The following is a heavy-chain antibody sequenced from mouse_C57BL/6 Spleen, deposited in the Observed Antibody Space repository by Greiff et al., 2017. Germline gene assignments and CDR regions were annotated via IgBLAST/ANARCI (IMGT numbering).Heavy chain of an antibody. J-gene: IGHJ4*01. V-gene: IGHV2-5*01. CDR2: IWRGGST. CDR1: GFSLTSYG. D-gene: IGHD1-1*01. Sequence: QVQLQQSGPGLVQPSQSLSITCTVSGFSLTSYGVHWVRQSPGKGLEWLGVIWRGGSTDYNAAFMSRLSITKDNSKSLVFFKMNSLQADDTAIYYCAKRRYGSSDYYAMDYWGQGTSVTVSS. CDR3: AKRRYGSSDYYAMDY.